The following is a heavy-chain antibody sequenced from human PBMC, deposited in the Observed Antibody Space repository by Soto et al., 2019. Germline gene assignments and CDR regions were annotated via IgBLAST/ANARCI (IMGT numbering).Heavy chain of an antibody. CDR3: AKGGYSNLWSRGPFDY. CDR2: ISYDGSNK. D-gene: IGHD4-4*01. CDR1: GFTFSSYG. V-gene: IGHV3-30*18. Sequence: GGSLRLSCAASGFTFSSYGMHWVRQAPGKGLEWVAVISYDGSNKYYADSVKGRFTISRDNSKNTLYLQMNSLRAEDTAVYYCAKGGYSNLWSRGPFDYWGQGTLVTVSS. J-gene: IGHJ4*02.